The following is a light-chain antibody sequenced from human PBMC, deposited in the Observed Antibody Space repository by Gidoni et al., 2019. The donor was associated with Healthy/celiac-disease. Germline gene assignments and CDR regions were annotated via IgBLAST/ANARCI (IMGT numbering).Light chain of an antibody. CDR1: SSDVGSYNL. J-gene: IGLJ2*01. Sequence: QSALTQPASVSGSPGPSITISCTGTSSDVGSYNLVSWYQQHPGKAPKLMIYEGSKRPSGVSNRFSGSKSGNTASLTISGLQAEDEADYYCCSYAGSSNVVFGGGTKLTVL. V-gene: IGLV2-23*01. CDR2: EGS. CDR3: CSYAGSSNVV.